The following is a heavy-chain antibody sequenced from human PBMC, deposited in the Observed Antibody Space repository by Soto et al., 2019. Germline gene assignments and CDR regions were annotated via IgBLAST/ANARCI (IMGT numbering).Heavy chain of an antibody. J-gene: IGHJ4*02. CDR1: GGSFRGYY. CDR3: ARGLGYSDCHPALDY. V-gene: IGHV4-34*01. D-gene: IGHD5-18*01. CDR2: INHRGST. Sequence: PSETLSLTCAVYGGSFRGYYWSCIRQPPGKGLEWIGEINHRGSTNHNPSLKSRVTISVDTSKNQFSLKLSSVTAADTAVYYCARGLGYSDCHPALDYWGQRTLVTVSS.